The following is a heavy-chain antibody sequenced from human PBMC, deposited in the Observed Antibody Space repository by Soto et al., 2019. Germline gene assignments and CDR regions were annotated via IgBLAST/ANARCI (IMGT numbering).Heavy chain of an antibody. D-gene: IGHD7-27*01. J-gene: IGHJ6*02. CDR2: IKSKTDGGTT. CDR3: SPLGYYYGMDV. Sequence: GGSLRLSCAASGFTFSYAWMNWVRQAPGKGLEWVGRIKSKTDGGTTDYAAPVKGRFTISRDDSKNTLYLQMNSLKTEDTAVYYCSPLGYYYGMDVWGQGTTVTVSS. CDR1: GFTFSYAW. V-gene: IGHV3-15*07.